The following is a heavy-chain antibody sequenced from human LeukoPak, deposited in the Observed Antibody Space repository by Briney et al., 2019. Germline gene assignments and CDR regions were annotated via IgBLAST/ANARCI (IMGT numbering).Heavy chain of an antibody. V-gene: IGHV4-31*03. CDR2: IYYSGST. D-gene: IGHD3-22*01. CDR3: ARDRAAIVGDGPDAFDI. J-gene: IGHJ3*02. Sequence: PSETLSLTCTVSGGSISSGGYYWSWIRQHPGKGLEWIGYIYYSGSTYYNPSLKSRVTISVDTSKNQFSLKLSSVTAADTAVYYCARDRAAIVGDGPDAFDIWGQGTMVTVSS. CDR1: GGSISSGGYY.